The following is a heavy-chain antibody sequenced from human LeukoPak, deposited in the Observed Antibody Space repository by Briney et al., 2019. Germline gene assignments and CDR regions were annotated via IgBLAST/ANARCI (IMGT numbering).Heavy chain of an antibody. CDR3: AKIENDYYGSGSYYSG. Sequence: GRSLRLSCAASGFTFSSYAMHWVRQAPGKGLEWVSAISGSGGSTYYADSVKGRFTISRDNSKNTLYLQMNSLRAEDTAVYYCAKIENDYYGSGSYYSGWGQGTLVTVSS. J-gene: IGHJ4*02. CDR2: ISGSGGST. CDR1: GFTFSSYA. D-gene: IGHD3-10*01. V-gene: IGHV3-23*01.